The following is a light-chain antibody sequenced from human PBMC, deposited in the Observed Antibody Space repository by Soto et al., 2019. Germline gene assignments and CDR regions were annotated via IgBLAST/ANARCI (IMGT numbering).Light chain of an antibody. V-gene: IGKV2-30*01. J-gene: IGKJ1*01. Sequence: DVVMTQSPLSLPVTLGQPASISCRSSQSLVNIDGNTYLNWLQQRPGQSPRRLIYKVSNRDSGVPDRFSGSGSGTDFTLKISRVESEDVGVDYCGQSSHWPWTFGQGTKLEIK. CDR3: GQSSHWPWT. CDR2: KVS. CDR1: QSLVNIDGNTY.